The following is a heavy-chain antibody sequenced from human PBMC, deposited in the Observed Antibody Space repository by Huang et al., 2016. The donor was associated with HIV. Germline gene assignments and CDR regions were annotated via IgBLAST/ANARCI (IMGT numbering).Heavy chain of an antibody. CDR1: GFPLSHVG. V-gene: IGHV3-30*03. D-gene: IGHD3-22*01. CDR3: ATSRYDGSTSYHNEYFQH. J-gene: IGHJ1*01. CDR2: TSDDETYT. Sequence: QLQLVESGGGVVSPGRSLRLPCAASGFPLSHVGTHWVRQAPGKGLGWLVNTSDDETYTYYADSVKGRFTSSRDNSKNMLYQQMNSLTAEDTAVYYCATSRYDGSTSYHNEYFQHWGQGTLVTVSP.